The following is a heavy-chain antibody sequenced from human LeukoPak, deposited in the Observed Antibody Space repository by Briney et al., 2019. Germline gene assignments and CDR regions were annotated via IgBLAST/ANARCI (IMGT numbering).Heavy chain of an antibody. J-gene: IGHJ4*02. V-gene: IGHV3-30*02. CDR1: GFTFDNYG. CDR3: VRALTGTDDL. D-gene: IGHD1-7*01. CDR2: IRSDGGIK. Sequence: GGSLRLSCAASGFTFDNYGMHWVRQAPGKGLEWVAFIRSDGGIKYYADSVKGRFTISRDNSKNTLYLQVNSLRVEDTAVYHCVRALTGTDDLWGQGTLVTVSS.